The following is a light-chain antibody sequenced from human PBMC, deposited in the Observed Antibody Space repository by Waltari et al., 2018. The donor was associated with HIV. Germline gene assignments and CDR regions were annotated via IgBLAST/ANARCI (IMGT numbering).Light chain of an antibody. Sequence: EIVLTQSPATLSLSPGERATLSCRASQSVSTYLAWYQQKPGQAHRLLIYGASSSATGIPARFSGSGSGTDFTLTISSLEPGDFGVYYCHQRSNWPITFGQGTRLEIK. V-gene: IGKV3-11*01. CDR1: QSVSTY. J-gene: IGKJ5*01. CDR2: GAS. CDR3: HQRSNWPIT.